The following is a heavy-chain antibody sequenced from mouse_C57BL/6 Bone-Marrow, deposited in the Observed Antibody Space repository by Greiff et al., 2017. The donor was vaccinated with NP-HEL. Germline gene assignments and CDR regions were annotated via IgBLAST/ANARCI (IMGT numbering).Heavy chain of an antibody. J-gene: IGHJ2*01. D-gene: IGHD1-1*01. CDR1: GFTFSSYA. V-gene: IGHV5-9-1*02. CDR3: TRGGNGSNFDY. CDR2: ISSGGDYI. Sequence: EVKLVESGEGLVKPGGSLKLSCAASGFTFSSYAMSWVRQTPEKRLEWVAYISSGGDYIYYADTVKGRFTISRDNARNTLYLQMSSLKSEDTAMYYCTRGGNGSNFDYWGQGTTLTVSS.